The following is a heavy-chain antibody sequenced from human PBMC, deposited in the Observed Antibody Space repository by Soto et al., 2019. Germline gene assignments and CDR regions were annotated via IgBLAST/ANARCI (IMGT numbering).Heavy chain of an antibody. V-gene: IGHV1-69*13. CDR2: IIPIFGTA. J-gene: IGHJ4*02. CDR1: GGTFSSYA. Sequence: ASVKVSCKASGGTFSSYAISWVRQAPGQGLEWMGGIIPIFGTANYAQKFQGRVTITADESTSTAYMELSSLRSGDTAVYYCARAPRPGTAMATWGQGTPVTVSS. D-gene: IGHD5-18*01. CDR3: ARAPRPGTAMAT.